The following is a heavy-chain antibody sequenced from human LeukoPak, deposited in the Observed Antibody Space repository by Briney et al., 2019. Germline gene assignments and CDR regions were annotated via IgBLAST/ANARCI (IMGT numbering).Heavy chain of an antibody. Sequence: GASVKVSCKASGYTFTSYYLHWVRQAPGQGLEWMGIINPTGGSTSYAQNFQGRLTVTRDMSTSTVYMELSTLRSEDTAVYYCARDGNPIMGGRWFGAVDWFDPWGQGTLVTVSS. D-gene: IGHD3-10*01. CDR2: INPTGGST. V-gene: IGHV1-46*01. J-gene: IGHJ5*02. CDR3: ARDGNPIMGGRWFGAVDWFDP. CDR1: GYTFTSYY.